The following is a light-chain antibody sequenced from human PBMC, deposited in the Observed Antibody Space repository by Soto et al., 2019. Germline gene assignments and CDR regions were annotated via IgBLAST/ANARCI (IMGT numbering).Light chain of an antibody. J-gene: IGKJ3*01. Sequence: DIQMTQSPSSLSASIGDRVTITCRASQGISTYLAWYQQKPGKVPKLLIYAASTLQSGVPSRFSGSGSGTDFPLTINHLQPEDVATYYCQKHNGAPFTFGPGTKVDIK. CDR1: QGISTY. CDR2: AAS. V-gene: IGKV1-27*01. CDR3: QKHNGAPFT.